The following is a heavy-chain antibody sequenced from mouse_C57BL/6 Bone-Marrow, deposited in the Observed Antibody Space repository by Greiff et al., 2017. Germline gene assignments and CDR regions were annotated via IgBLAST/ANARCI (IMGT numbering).Heavy chain of an antibody. Sequence: QVQLQQSGAELVKPGASVKLSCKASGYTFTEYTIHWVKQRSGQGLEWIGWFYPGSGSIKYNERFKDKATLTADKSSNTVYMELSSLTSEDSAVYFWARHERYYDYEGYFDYWGQGTTLTVSS. V-gene: IGHV1-62-2*01. D-gene: IGHD2-4*01. CDR2: FYPGSGSI. CDR3: ARHERYYDYEGYFDY. CDR1: GYTFTEYT. J-gene: IGHJ2*01.